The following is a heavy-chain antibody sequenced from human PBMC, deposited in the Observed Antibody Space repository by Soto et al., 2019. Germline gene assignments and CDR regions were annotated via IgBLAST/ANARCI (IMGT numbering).Heavy chain of an antibody. CDR3: TMTTVTTWGY. V-gene: IGHV3-73*01. J-gene: IGHJ4*02. CDR1: GFTFSGSA. D-gene: IGHD4-17*01. Sequence: EVQLVESGGGLVQPGGSLKLSCAASGFTFSGSAMHWVRQASGKGLEWVGRIRSKANSYATAYAASVKGRFTISRDDSKNTAYLQMNSLTTEDTAVYYCTMTTVTTWGYWGQGTLVTVSS. CDR2: IRSKANSYAT.